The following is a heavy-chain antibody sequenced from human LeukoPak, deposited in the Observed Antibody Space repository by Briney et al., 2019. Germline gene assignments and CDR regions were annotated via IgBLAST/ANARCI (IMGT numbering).Heavy chain of an antibody. Sequence: KAGGSLRLSCTASGFTFGDYAMSWFRQAPGKGLEWVGFIRSKAYGGTTEYAASVKGRFTISRDDSKSIAYLQMNSLKTEDTAAYYCTRDPYYYDSSGSYDYWGQGTLVTVSS. V-gene: IGHV3-49*05. D-gene: IGHD3-22*01. CDR3: TRDPYYYDSSGSYDY. CDR2: IRSKAYGGTT. J-gene: IGHJ4*02. CDR1: GFTFGDYA.